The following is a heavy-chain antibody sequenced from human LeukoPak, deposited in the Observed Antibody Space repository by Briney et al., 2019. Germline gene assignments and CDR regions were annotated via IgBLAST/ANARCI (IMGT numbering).Heavy chain of an antibody. CDR1: GFTFSSYS. CDR2: ITRSSSAR. Sequence: GGSLRLSCAASGFTFSSYSMNWVRQAPGKGLEWVSYITRSSSARYYADAVKGRFTIPRDNAKNSLYLQMNSLRAEDTAVYYCATQWELHPAFWGQGTLVTVSS. CDR3: ATQWELHPAF. D-gene: IGHD1-26*01. J-gene: IGHJ4*02. V-gene: IGHV3-48*01.